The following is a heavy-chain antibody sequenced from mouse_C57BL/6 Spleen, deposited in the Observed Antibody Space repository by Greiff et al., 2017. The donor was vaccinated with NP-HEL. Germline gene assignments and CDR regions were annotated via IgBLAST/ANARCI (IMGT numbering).Heavy chain of an antibody. V-gene: IGHV1-18*01. CDR3: ARGNGYSYFDY. J-gene: IGHJ2*01. CDR2: INPNDGGT. Sequence: EVQLQESGPELVKPGASVKIPCKASGYTFTDYNMHWVKQSPGQSLEWIGGINPNDGGTNYNQKFKGKATLTVDKSSSTAYIELRSLTSEDTAVYYCARGNGYSYFDYWGQGTTLTVSS. CDR1: GYTFTDYN. D-gene: IGHD2-3*01.